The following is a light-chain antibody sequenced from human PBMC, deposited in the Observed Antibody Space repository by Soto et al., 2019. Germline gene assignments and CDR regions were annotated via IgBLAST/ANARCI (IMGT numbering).Light chain of an antibody. V-gene: IGLV2-14*01. J-gene: IGLJ3*02. CDR2: EVR. Sequence: QSALTQPASVSGSPGQSITIACTGTNRDVGSYNLVSWYQQRPGEAPKLIISEVRNRPSGISYRSTGSKSGNTASLTISGLQAEDEADYYCSSYTTTSTLVFGGGTKLTVL. CDR3: SSYTTTSTLV. CDR1: NRDVGSYNL.